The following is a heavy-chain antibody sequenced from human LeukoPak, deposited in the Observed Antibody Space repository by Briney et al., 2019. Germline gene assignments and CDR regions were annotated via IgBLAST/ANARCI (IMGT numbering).Heavy chain of an antibody. Sequence: SETLSLTCTVSGASITTYYWTWIRQPPGKGLEWIGYIYHSGSSNYNPSLKSRVTISLDTSRNQFSLRLSSVTAADTAVYFCAREYSTSSEGDYFDYWGQGSLVTVSS. J-gene: IGHJ4*02. D-gene: IGHD6-6*01. CDR1: GASITTYY. CDR3: AREYSTSSEGDYFDY. CDR2: IYHSGSS. V-gene: IGHV4-59*01.